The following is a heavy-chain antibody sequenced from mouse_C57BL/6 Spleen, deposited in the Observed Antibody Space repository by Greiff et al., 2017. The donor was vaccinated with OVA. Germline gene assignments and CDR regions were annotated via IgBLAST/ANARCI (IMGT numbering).Heavy chain of an antibody. CDR3: ARLPYYYGSSYFDY. J-gene: IGHJ2*01. Sequence: QVQLQQPGAELVRPGSSVKLSCKASGYTFTSYWMHWVKQRPIQGLEWIGNIDPSDSETHYNQKFKDKATLTVDTSSSTAYMQLSSLTSEDSAVYYCARLPYYYGSSYFDYWGQGTTLTVSS. CDR1: GYTFTSYW. V-gene: IGHV1-52*01. CDR2: IDPSDSET. D-gene: IGHD1-1*01.